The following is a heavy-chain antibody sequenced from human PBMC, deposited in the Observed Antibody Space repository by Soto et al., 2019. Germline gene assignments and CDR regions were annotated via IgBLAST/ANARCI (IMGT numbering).Heavy chain of an antibody. CDR1: GFTFSSYW. J-gene: IGHJ4*02. V-gene: IGHV3-74*01. Sequence: PRLSCAASGFTFSSYWMHWVRQAPGKGLVWVSRINNDGSSTSYADSVKGRFTISRDSAKNTLYLQMNSLRAEDTAVYYCTRVYYDKDYWGQGALVTVSS. D-gene: IGHD3-22*01. CDR3: TRVYYDKDY. CDR2: INNDGSST.